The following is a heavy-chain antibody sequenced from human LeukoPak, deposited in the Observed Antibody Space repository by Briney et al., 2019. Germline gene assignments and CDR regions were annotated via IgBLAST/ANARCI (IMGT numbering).Heavy chain of an antibody. D-gene: IGHD5-12*01. Sequence: SETLPLTCTVSGGPISSYYWSWIRQPPGRGLEGMGYIYTSGSTNYNPSLKSRVTISVDTSKNQFSLKLSSVTAADTAVYYCARLLHPSGYEWLFDSWGQGTLVTVSS. CDR3: ARLLHPSGYEWLFDS. V-gene: IGHV4-4*09. CDR2: IYTSGST. CDR1: GGPISSYY. J-gene: IGHJ4*02.